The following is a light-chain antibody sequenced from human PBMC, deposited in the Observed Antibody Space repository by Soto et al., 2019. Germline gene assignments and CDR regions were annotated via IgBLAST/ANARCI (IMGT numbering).Light chain of an antibody. J-gene: IGLJ1*01. CDR2: DVS. V-gene: IGLV2-14*01. CDR3: YSYTTSSTRV. CDR1: RSDIGGYNY. Sequence: QSALTQPASVSGSPGQSITISCTGTRSDIGGYNYVSWYQQHPGKAPKLMIYDVSNRPSGVSNRFSGSKSGNTASLTISGLQAEDEADYYCYSYTTSSTRVFGTGTKLTVL.